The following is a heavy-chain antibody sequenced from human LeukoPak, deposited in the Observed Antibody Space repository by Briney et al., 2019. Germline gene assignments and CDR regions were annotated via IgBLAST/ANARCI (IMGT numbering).Heavy chain of an antibody. CDR1: GFTFSSYG. D-gene: IGHD1-26*01. CDR3: ARAGSGSHPKELGAFAI. Sequence: GGSLRLSCAASGFTFSSYGMYWVRQAPGKGLEWVAVIWYDGSNKYYADSVKGRFTISRDNSKNTLYLQMNSLRAEDTAVYYCARAGSGSHPKELGAFAIWGQGTMVTVSS. CDR2: IWYDGSNK. J-gene: IGHJ3*02. V-gene: IGHV3-33*01.